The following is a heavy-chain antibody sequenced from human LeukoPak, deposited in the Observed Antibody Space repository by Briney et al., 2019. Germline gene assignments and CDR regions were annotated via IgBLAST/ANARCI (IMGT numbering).Heavy chain of an antibody. CDR1: GFTFSDYY. V-gene: IGHV3-11*01. CDR3: AREVSGGDRIFDY. D-gene: IGHD2-21*02. Sequence: GGSLRLSCAASGFTFSDYYMSWIRQAPGKGLEWVSYISSSGSTICYADSVKGRFTISRDNAKNSLYLQMNSLRAEDTAVYYCAREVSGGDRIFDYWGQGTLVTVSS. J-gene: IGHJ4*02. CDR2: ISSSGSTI.